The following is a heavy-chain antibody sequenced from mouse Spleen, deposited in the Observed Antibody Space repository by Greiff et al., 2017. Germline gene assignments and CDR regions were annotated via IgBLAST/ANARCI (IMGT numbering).Heavy chain of an antibody. Sequence: VQLQQSGAELVKPGASVKISCKASGYAFSSYWMNWVKQRPGKGLEWIGQIYPGDGDTNYNGKFKGKATLTADKSSSTAYMQLSSLTSEDSAVYFCARSEITTVVATNYFDYWGQGTTLTVSS. CDR1: GYAFSSYW. D-gene: IGHD1-1*01. J-gene: IGHJ2*01. CDR2: IYPGDGDT. CDR3: ARSEITTVVATNYFDY. V-gene: IGHV1-80*01.